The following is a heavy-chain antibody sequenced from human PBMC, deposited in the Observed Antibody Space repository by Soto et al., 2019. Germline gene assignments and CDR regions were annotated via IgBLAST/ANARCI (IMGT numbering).Heavy chain of an antibody. Sequence: ESGGGVVQPGRSLRLSCAASGFTFSSYGMHWVRQAPGKGLEWVAVISYDGSNKYYADSVKGRFTISRDNSKNTLYLQMNSLRAEDTAVYYCAKVKFPHLYGDYVLPDYWGQGTLVTVSS. J-gene: IGHJ4*02. CDR1: GFTFSSYG. CDR2: ISYDGSNK. V-gene: IGHV3-30*18. CDR3: AKVKFPHLYGDYVLPDY. D-gene: IGHD4-17*01.